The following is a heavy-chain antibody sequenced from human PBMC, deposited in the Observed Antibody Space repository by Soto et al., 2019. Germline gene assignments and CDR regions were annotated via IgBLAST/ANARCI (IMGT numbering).Heavy chain of an antibody. CDR2: ISRYGDIT. J-gene: IGHJ4*02. V-gene: IGHV3-23*01. CDR1: GFTFNIYA. CDR3: AIDRYWGHDSRGYLFDN. D-gene: IGHD3-22*01. Sequence: EVQLLESGGDLIQPGGSLRLSCAASGFTFNIYAMTWVRQAPGKGVEWVSAISRYGDITYYADSVEGRFSISRDNSKNTLYLEMTSLRAEDTAVYYCAIDRYWGHDSRGYLFDNWGQGTVVTVSS.